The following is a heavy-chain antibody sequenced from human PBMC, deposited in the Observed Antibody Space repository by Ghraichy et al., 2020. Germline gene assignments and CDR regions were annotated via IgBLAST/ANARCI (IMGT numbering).Heavy chain of an antibody. CDR2: IWYDGSNK. CDR3: ARVMGNWNYLYGMDV. Sequence: RGSLRLSCAASGFTFSSYGMHWVRQAPGKGLEWVAVIWYDGSNKYYADSVKGRFTISRDNSKNTLYLQMNSLRAEDTAVYYCARVMGNWNYLYGMDVWGQGTTVTVSS. J-gene: IGHJ6*02. V-gene: IGHV3-33*01. D-gene: IGHD1-7*01. CDR1: GFTFSSYG.